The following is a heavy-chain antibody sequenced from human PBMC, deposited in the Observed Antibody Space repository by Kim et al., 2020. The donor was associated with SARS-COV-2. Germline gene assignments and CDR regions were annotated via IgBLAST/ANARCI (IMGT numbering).Heavy chain of an antibody. Sequence: KYSHKFQGRVTFTSDTSASTGYMELSSLRSEDTAVYYCASRTDRYYYLDAWGKGTTVTVSS. V-gene: IGHV1-3*01. D-gene: IGHD3-22*01. J-gene: IGHJ6*03. CDR3: ASRTDRYYYLDA.